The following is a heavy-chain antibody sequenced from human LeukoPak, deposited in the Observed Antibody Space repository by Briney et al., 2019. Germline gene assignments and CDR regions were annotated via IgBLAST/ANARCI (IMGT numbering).Heavy chain of an antibody. D-gene: IGHD6-13*01. CDR1: GFTFSSCW. CDR2: IKQDGSEK. J-gene: IGHJ3*02. V-gene: IGHV3-7*01. Sequence: NPGGSLRLSCAASGFTFSSCWMSWVLHAPGKGLVWVANIKQDGSEKYYVDSVKGRFTISRDNAKNSLYLQMNSLRAEDTAVYYCASFIARYAFDIWGQGTMVTVSS. CDR3: ASFIARYAFDI.